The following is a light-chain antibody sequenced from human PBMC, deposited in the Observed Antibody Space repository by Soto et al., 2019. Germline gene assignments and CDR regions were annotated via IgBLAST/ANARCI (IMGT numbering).Light chain of an antibody. J-gene: IGKJ1*01. CDR2: EVS. CDR3: MQSTQLGT. V-gene: IGKV2-29*03. CDR1: QSLLHSDGKTY. Sequence: IEMSQTPRSLSVTRGQPDSISCKSSQSLLHSDGKTYLYWYLQKPGQSPQLLIYEVSSRFSGVPDRFSGSEAGTDFTLKISRVESEDVGIYYCMQSTQLGTFGQGTKVDIK.